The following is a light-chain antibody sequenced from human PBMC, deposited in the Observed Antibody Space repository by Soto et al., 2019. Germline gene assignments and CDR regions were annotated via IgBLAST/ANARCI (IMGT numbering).Light chain of an antibody. Sequence: QSALTQPRSVSGSPGQSVTISCTGASSDVDDYNYVSWYQHHPAKAPKLLIYDVTTRPSGVPDRFSGSKSGNTASLTISGLQAEDEADYYCCSSAVRYAFEVFGGGTKVTVL. V-gene: IGLV2-11*01. CDR2: DVT. CDR1: SSDVDDYNY. J-gene: IGLJ2*01. CDR3: CSSAVRYAFEV.